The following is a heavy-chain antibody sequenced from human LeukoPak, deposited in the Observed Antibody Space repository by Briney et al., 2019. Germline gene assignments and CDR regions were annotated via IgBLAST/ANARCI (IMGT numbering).Heavy chain of an antibody. V-gene: IGHV3-23*01. CDR3: ARVGTWELQRVFDY. CDR1: GFTFTNYA. Sequence: GGSLRLSCATSGFTFTNYAMSWVRQAPGKELEWLSAIRYSGGTRYYADSVEGRFTISSDNSKKTLYLQMNNLRAEDTAVYYCARVGTWELQRVFDYWGQGTLVTVSS. D-gene: IGHD1-26*01. J-gene: IGHJ4*02. CDR2: IRYSGGTR.